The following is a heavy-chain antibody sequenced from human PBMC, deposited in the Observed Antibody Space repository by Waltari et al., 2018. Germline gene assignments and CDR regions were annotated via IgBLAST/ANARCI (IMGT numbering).Heavy chain of an antibody. J-gene: IGHJ6*03. CDR1: GFTFSRFW. CDR2: IKEDGSEK. CDR3: ARDENWNYYYMDV. V-gene: IGHV3-7*01. D-gene: IGHD1-1*01. Sequence: EVQLVESGGGLVQPGGSLRLSCAASGFTFSRFWMSWVRQAPGKGLEWGANIKEDGSEKHYVDSVKGRFTISRDNAKNSLYLQMNILEAEDTAVYCCARDENWNYYYMDVWGKGTAVTVSS.